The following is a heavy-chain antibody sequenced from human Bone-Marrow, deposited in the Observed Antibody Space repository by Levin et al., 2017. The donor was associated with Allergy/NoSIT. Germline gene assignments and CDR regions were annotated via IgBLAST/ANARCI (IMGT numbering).Heavy chain of an antibody. CDR1: GFIFRNYA. V-gene: IGHV3-23*01. J-gene: IGHJ4*02. Sequence: PGGSLRLSCAASGFIFRNYAMNGVRQAPGKGLEGVSQISGSGGNTHYADSVKGRFPISRDNSKNTLYLQWNSRRVEDTAVNYCAGYATSAYHSTFDYWGQGPLVTVSS. CDR3: AGYATSAYHSTFDY. CDR2: ISGSGGNT. D-gene: IGHD3-22*01.